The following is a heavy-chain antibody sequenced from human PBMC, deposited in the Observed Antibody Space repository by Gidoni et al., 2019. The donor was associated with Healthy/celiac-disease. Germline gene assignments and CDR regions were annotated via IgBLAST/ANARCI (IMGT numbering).Heavy chain of an antibody. Sequence: QVQLVESGGGVVQPGRSLRLSCAASGFTFSSYGMHWVRQAPGKGLEWVAVISYDGSNKYYADSVKGRFTISRDNSKITLYLQMNSLRAEDTAVYYCAKDRGGFDYWGQGTLVTVSS. CDR1: GFTFSSYG. J-gene: IGHJ4*02. D-gene: IGHD3-10*01. CDR2: ISYDGSNK. CDR3: AKDRGGFDY. V-gene: IGHV3-30*18.